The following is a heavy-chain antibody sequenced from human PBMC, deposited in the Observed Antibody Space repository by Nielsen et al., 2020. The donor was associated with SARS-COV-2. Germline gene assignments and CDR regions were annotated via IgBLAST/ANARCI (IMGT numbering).Heavy chain of an antibody. CDR2: IYYSGST. Sequence: SETLSLTCTVSGGSISSYYWSWIRQPPGKGLEWIGYIYYSGSTNYNPSLKSRVTISVDTSKNQFSLKLSSVTAAGTAVYYCARHPRITIFGVVIIGWFDPWGQGTLVTVSS. CDR1: GGSISSYY. D-gene: IGHD3-3*01. V-gene: IGHV4-59*01. J-gene: IGHJ5*02. CDR3: ARHPRITIFGVVIIGWFDP.